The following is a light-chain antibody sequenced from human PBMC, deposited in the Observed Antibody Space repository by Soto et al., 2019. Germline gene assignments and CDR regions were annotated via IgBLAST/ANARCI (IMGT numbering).Light chain of an antibody. V-gene: IGKV3-15*01. Sequence: ERVMTQSPATLSVSLGERTTLSCRASQSVNSNLAWYQQKPGQAPRLLIYGASTRATGIPARFSGSGSGTEFTLTISSLQSEDFAVYYCQQYNNWPRTFGQGTKVDIK. CDR1: QSVNSN. CDR3: QQYNNWPRT. CDR2: GAS. J-gene: IGKJ1*01.